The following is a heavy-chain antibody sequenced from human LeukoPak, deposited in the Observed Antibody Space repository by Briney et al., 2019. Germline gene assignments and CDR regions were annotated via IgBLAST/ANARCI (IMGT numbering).Heavy chain of an antibody. CDR2: ICYKGTT. Sequence: PAETLSLTCTASGGSLNYYYWTWIRQSPGKGLEWIGYICYKGTTIYYPSLKSRVFTIFGATNKHFSFNLISVTATDTAVYCARVVFGYRSGWEPQYFDFWGQGRLVTVSS. D-gene: IGHD6-19*01. V-gene: IGHV4-59*01. CDR1: GGSLNYYY. CDR3: ARVVFGYRSGWEPQYFDF. J-gene: IGHJ4*02.